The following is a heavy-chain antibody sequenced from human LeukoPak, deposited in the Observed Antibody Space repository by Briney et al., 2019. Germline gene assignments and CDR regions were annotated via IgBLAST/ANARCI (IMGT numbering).Heavy chain of an antibody. D-gene: IGHD2-15*01. CDR3: AREQDIVVVVAATRVLGY. CDR2: ISAYNGNT. V-gene: IGHV1-18*01. J-gene: IGHJ4*02. Sequence: ASVKVSCKASGYXFTSYGISWVRQAPGQGLEWMGWISAYNGNTNYAQKLQGRVTMTTDTSTSTAYMELRSLRSDDTAVYYCAREQDIVVVVAATRVLGYWGQGTLVTVSS. CDR1: GYXFTSYG.